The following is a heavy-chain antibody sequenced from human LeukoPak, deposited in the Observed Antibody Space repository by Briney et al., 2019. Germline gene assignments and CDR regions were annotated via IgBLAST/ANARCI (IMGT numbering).Heavy chain of an antibody. CDR2: IYYSGST. J-gene: IGHJ4*02. Sequence: SETLSLTCTVSGGSISSSSYYWGWIRQPPGKGLEWIGSIYYSGSTYYNPSLKSRVTISVDTSKNQFSLKLSSVTAADTAVYYCARYYYDSSGYYYDYWGQGTLVTASS. CDR3: ARYYYDSSGYYYDY. CDR1: GGSISSSSYY. V-gene: IGHV4-39*01. D-gene: IGHD3-22*01.